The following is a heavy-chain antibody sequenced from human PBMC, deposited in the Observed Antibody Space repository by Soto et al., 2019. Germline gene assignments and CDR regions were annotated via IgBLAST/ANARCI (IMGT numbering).Heavy chain of an antibody. V-gene: IGHV3-23*01. CDR2: VTAGGGT. CDR1: GFTVSSHA. D-gene: IGHD2-15*01. Sequence: GSLRLSCEGSGFTVSSHAMTWIRQAPGKGPEWVSTVTAGGGTYYADSVKGRFAMSRDTSENTLYLQMNSLGAEDTAAYYCAPHVSCSGGSCQYDAFAIRGQGTMVTVSS. CDR3: APHVSCSGGSCQYDAFAI. J-gene: IGHJ3*02.